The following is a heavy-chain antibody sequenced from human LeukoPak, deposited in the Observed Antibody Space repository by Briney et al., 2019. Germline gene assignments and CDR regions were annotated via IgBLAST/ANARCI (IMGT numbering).Heavy chain of an antibody. V-gene: IGHV2-5*01. CDR2: IYWNDDK. J-gene: IGHJ3*01. CDR1: GFSLSTSEGG. CDR3: AHSTYGGNSLGAFDF. D-gene: IGHD4-23*01. Sequence: SGPTLVNPTQTLTLTCTFSGFSLSTSEGGVGWIRQPPGKALEWLALIYWNDDKRYSPSLKNRLTITKDTSKNQVVLTMTNVDPVDTATYYCAHSTYGGNSLGAFDFWGQGTVVTVSS.